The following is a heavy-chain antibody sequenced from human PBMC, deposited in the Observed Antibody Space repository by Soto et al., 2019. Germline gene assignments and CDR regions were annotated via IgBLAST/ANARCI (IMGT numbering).Heavy chain of an antibody. CDR3: ARGSSDSNWFDP. V-gene: IGHV1-8*01. J-gene: IGHJ5*02. CDR2: MNPNSGNT. CDR1: GYTFTSYD. Sequence: ASVKVSCKASGYTFTSYDINWVRQATGQGLEWMGWMNPNSGNTGYAQKFQGRVTMTRNTAISTAYMELSSLRSEDTAGYYCARGSSDSNWFDPWGQGTLVTVSS. D-gene: IGHD2-21*02.